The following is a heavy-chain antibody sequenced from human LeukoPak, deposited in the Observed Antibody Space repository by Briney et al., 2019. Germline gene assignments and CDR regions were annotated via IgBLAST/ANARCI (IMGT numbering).Heavy chain of an antibody. Sequence: GGSLRLSCAGSGFTFSNYWMYWVRQAPGKGLVWVSHVDAHGGSRTYADSVKGRFTIPRDNDKKTMYLQMSSLRAEDTAVYYCVRGPSFYYYYYDMDVWGQGTTVTVSS. D-gene: IGHD6-6*01. J-gene: IGHJ6*02. V-gene: IGHV3-74*01. CDR2: VDAHGGSR. CDR3: VRGPSFYYYYYDMDV. CDR1: GFTFSNYW.